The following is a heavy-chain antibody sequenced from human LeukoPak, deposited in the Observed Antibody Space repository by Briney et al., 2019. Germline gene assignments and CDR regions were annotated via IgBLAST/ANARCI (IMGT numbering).Heavy chain of an antibody. V-gene: IGHV4-39*01. CDR1: GSSISSGPYY. Sequence: MASETLSLTCTVSGSSISSGPYYWGWIRQPPGKGLEWIGNIYYGENTYYNPSLKSRVTISVDTSKNQFSLKLSSVTAADTAVYYCARGDPIGVWGQGTLVTVSS. D-gene: IGHD3-3*01. CDR2: IYYGENT. J-gene: IGHJ4*02. CDR3: ARGDPIGV.